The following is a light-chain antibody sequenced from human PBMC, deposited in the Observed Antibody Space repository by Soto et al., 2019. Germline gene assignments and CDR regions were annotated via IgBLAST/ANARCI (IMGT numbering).Light chain of an antibody. CDR3: QVWDSSSDHYVV. CDR2: YDS. Sequence: SSELTQPPSVSVAPGKTARITCGGNNIGSKSVHWYQQKPGQAPVLVIYYDSDRPSGIPERCSGSNSGNTATLTISRVEAGDEADYYCQVWDSSSDHYVVFGGGTKLTVL. V-gene: IGLV3-21*04. J-gene: IGLJ2*01. CDR1: NIGSKS.